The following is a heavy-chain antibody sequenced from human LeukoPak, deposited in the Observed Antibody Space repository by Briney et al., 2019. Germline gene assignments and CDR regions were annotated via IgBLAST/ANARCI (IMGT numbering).Heavy chain of an antibody. CDR2: ISGSGGST. CDR1: GFTFSSYA. D-gene: IGHD5-12*01. CDR3: AKDMWDIVATISADY. V-gene: IGHV3-23*01. Sequence: GALRLSCAASGFTFSSYAMSWVRQAPGKGLEWVSAISGSGGSTYYADSVKGRFTISRDNSKNTLYLQMNSLRAEDTAVYYCAKDMWDIVATISADYWGQGTLVTVSS. J-gene: IGHJ4*02.